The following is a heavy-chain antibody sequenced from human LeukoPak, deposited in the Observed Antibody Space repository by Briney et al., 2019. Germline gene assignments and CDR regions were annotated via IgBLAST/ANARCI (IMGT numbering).Heavy chain of an antibody. J-gene: IGHJ4*02. CDR1: GYTFTSYY. V-gene: IGHV1-46*01. D-gene: IGHD6-19*01. CDR2: INPSGGST. CDR3: ARGLRGWYSTSGY. Sequence: ASVKVSCKASGYTFTSYYMHWVRQAPGQGLEWMGIINPSGGSTSYAQKFQGRVTMTRNTSISTAYMELSSLRSEDTAVYYCARGLRGWYSTSGYWGQGTLVTVSS.